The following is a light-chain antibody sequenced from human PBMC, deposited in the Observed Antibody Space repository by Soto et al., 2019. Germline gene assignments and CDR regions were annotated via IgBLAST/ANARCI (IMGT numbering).Light chain of an antibody. V-gene: IGLV2-14*01. CDR3: SSYTSSSALYV. CDR1: SSDVGGYNY. J-gene: IGLJ1*01. Sequence: ALTQPASVSGSPGQSITISCTGTSSDVGGYNYVSWYQQHPGKAPKLMIYDVSNRPSGVSNRFSGSKSGNTASLTISGLQAEDEADYYCSSYTSSSALYVFGTGTKVTVL. CDR2: DVS.